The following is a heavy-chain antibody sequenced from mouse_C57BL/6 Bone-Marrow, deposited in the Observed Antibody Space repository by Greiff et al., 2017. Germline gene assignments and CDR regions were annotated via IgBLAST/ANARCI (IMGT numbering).Heavy chain of an antibody. CDR2: IYPGDGDT. CDR3: ASHRHYYGSSYCAMDY. V-gene: IGHV1-82*01. CDR1: GYAFSSSW. D-gene: IGHD1-1*01. Sequence: VQLQQSGPELVKPGASVKISCKASGYAFSSSWMNWVKQRPGKGLEWIGRIYPGDGDTNYKGKFKGKATLTADKSSSTAYMQLSSLTSEDSAVYFCASHRHYYGSSYCAMDYWGQGTSVTFSS. J-gene: IGHJ4*01.